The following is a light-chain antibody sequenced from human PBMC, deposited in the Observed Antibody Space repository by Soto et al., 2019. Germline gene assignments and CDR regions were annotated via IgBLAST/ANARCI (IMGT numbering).Light chain of an antibody. CDR1: QSVSSSY. CDR3: QQYGSSPPEYT. J-gene: IGKJ2*01. V-gene: IGKV3-20*01. CDR2: GAS. Sequence: EIVLTQSPGTLSLSPGERATLSCSASQSVSSSYLAWYQQKPGQAPRLLIYGASSRATGIPDRFSGSGSGTGFTLTISRLEPEDFAVYYCQQYGSSPPEYTFGQGTKLEIK.